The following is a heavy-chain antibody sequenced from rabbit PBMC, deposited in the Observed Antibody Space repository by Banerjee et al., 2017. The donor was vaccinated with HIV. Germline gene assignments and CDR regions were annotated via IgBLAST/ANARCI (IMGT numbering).Heavy chain of an antibody. CDR2: IGTGSGST. D-gene: IGHD2-1*01. J-gene: IGHJ4*01. Sequence: QEQLEESGGDLVKPEGSLTLTCTASGFDFSSDAMCWVRQAPGKGPEWIGCIGTGSGSTYYASWAKGRFTISKTSSTTVTLQMTSLTAADTATYFCARDPTNIDGAGNLWGPGTLVTVS. CDR1: GFDFSSDA. V-gene: IGHV1S45*01. CDR3: ARDPTNIDGAGNL.